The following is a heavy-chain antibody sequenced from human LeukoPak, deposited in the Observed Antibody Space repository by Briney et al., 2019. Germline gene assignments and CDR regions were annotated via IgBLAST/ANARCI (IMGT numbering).Heavy chain of an antibody. J-gene: IGHJ4*02. D-gene: IGHD3-10*01. V-gene: IGHV3-23*01. CDR3: AASYGSGSYYCDY. Sequence: PGGSLRLSCAASGFTFSSYAMSWVRQAPGKGLEWVSAISGSGGSTYYADSVEGRFTISRDNSKNTLYLQMNSLRAEDTAVYYCAASYGSGSYYCDYWGQGTLVTVSS. CDR2: ISGSGGST. CDR1: GFTFSSYA.